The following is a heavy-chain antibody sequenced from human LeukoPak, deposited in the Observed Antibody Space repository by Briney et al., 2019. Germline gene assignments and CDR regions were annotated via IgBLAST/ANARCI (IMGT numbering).Heavy chain of an antibody. CDR3: ARDPPYCGGDCHAFDI. Sequence: ASVKVSCKASGYTFTSYYMHWVRQAPGQGLEWMGGIIPIFGTANYAQKFQGRVTITADESTSTAYMELSSLRSEDTAVYYCARDPPYCGGDCHAFDIWGQGTMVTVSS. CDR2: IIPIFGTA. J-gene: IGHJ3*02. CDR1: GYTFTSYY. V-gene: IGHV1-69*13. D-gene: IGHD2-21*02.